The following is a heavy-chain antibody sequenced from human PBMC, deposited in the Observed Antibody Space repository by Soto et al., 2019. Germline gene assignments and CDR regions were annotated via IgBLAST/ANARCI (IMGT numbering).Heavy chain of an antibody. D-gene: IGHD3-3*01. CDR3: ASRRFLEWLLHDAFDI. Sequence: GAALNISCTCCGSSITSYLLGVGRDPAGERVGRGGIISPGDSDTRYSPSFQGQVTISADKSISTAYLQWSSLKASDTAMYYCASRRFLEWLLHDAFDIWGPGTIGTVSS. J-gene: IGHJ3*02. CDR1: GSSITSYL. CDR2: ISPGDSDT. V-gene: IGHV5-51*01.